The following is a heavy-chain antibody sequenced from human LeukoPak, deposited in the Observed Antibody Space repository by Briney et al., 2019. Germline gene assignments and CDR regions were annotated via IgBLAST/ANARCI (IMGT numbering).Heavy chain of an antibody. CDR3: ALARSEYHYGMDV. CDR1: GDSVSSISVA. CDR2: TYYRSKWYY. V-gene: IGHV6-1*01. J-gene: IGHJ6*04. Sequence: SQTLSLTCAISGDSVSSISVAWNWIRQSPSRGLEWLGRTYYRSKWYYEYAVSVKGRININPDPSKNQFSLQLNSVTPEDTAVYYCALARSEYHYGMDVWGKGTTVIVSS.